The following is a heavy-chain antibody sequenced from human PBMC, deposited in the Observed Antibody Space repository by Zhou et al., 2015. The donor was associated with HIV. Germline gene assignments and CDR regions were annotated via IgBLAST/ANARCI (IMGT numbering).Heavy chain of an antibody. Sequence: GGGLLRPGGSRRLSCIASGFTFEDYAMHWVRQRPGKALEWISGITWKWSSGVTAYSTAVKGRFTISRDNAQKSLFLQMDSVTSDDSGFYYCVRGATDILTAHCDLWGQGTLVTVSS. CDR2: ITWKWSSGVT. J-gene: IGHJ4*02. D-gene: IGHD1-14*01. CDR1: GFTFEDYA. CDR3: VRGATDILTAHCDL. V-gene: IGHV3-9*01.